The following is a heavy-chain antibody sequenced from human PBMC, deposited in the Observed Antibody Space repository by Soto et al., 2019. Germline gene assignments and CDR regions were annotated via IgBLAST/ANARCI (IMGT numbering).Heavy chain of an antibody. D-gene: IGHD4-17*01. CDR1: GFTFSSYG. CDR3: ARMTTVTTDDY. Sequence: GGSLRLSCAASGFTFSSYGMHWVRQAPGKGLEWVAVIWYDGSNKYYADSVKGRFTISRDNSKNMLYLQMNSLRAEDTAVYYCARMTTVTTDDYWGQGTLVTVSS. CDR2: IWYDGSNK. V-gene: IGHV3-33*01. J-gene: IGHJ4*02.